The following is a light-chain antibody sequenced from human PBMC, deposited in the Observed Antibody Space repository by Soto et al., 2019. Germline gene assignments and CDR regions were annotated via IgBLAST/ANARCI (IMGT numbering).Light chain of an antibody. V-gene: IGLV2-14*01. Sequence: QSALTQPASVSGSPGQSITISCTGTSSDVGGYNHVSWYQQHPGKAPKLMIFEVTHRPSGVTSRFSGSKSGNTASLTISGLQAEDDADYFCSSYTCQNTRVFGGGTKLTVL. CDR3: SSYTCQNTRV. CDR2: EVT. CDR1: SSDVGGYNH. J-gene: IGLJ3*02.